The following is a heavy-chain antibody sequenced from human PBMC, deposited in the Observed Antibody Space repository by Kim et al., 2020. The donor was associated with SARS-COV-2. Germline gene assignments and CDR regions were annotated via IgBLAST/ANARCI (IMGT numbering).Heavy chain of an antibody. CDR3: ARETYCGSGSAFDQ. D-gene: IGHD3-10*01. J-gene: IGHJ4*01. V-gene: IGHV4-4*07. Sequence: NPSLESRVTMVLDTSKNQFSLKLRSVTAADTAVYYCARETYCGSGSAFDQWGQGTLVIVSS.